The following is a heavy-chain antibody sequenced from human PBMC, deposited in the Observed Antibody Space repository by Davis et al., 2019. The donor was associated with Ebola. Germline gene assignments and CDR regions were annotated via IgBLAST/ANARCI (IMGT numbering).Heavy chain of an antibody. Sequence: ASVKVSCKASGYTFISHGISWVRQAPGQGLEWMGWINVYNGNTNYAQKLQGRVTMTTDTSTSTAYMELRSLRSDDAAIYYCARGGGTYSYRYWGQGTLVTVSS. CDR3: ARGGGTYSYRY. CDR2: INVYNGNT. D-gene: IGHD1-26*01. CDR1: GYTFISHG. V-gene: IGHV1-18*01. J-gene: IGHJ4*02.